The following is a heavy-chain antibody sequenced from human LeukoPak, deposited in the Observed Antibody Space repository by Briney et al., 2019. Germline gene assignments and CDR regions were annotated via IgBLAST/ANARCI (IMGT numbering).Heavy chain of an antibody. J-gene: IGHJ4*02. CDR1: GFTFSSYA. CDR3: AKVYEVRDFWSGHYYFDY. Sequence: GGSLRLSCAASGFTFSSYAMSWVRQAPGKGLEWVSAISGSGGRTYYADSVKGRFTISRDNSKNTLYLQMNSLRAEDTAVYYCAKVYEVRDFWSGHYYFDYWGQGTLVTVSS. CDR2: ISGSGGRT. V-gene: IGHV3-23*01. D-gene: IGHD3-3*01.